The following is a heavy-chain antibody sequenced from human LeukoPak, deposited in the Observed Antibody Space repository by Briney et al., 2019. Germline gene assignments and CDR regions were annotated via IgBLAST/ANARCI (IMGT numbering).Heavy chain of an antibody. D-gene: IGHD3-3*01. CDR2: IYYSGST. Sequence: SETLSLTCTVSGGSISSYYWSWIRQPPGKGLEWIGYIYYSGSTNYNPSLKSRVTISVDTSKNQFSLKLSSVTAADTAVYYCARGDPSSITIFGVVILARYYFDYWGQGILVTVSS. V-gene: IGHV4-59*12. CDR1: GGSISSYY. J-gene: IGHJ4*02. CDR3: ARGDPSSITIFGVVILARYYFDY.